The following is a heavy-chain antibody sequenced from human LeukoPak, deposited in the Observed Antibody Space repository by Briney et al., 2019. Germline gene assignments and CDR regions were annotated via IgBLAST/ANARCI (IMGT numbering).Heavy chain of an antibody. V-gene: IGHV4-4*02. CDR3: ARGTDTPAVFDI. Sequence: PSETLSLTCAVSGGSISSRNWWSWVRQPPGKGLEWIGEIHHSGSTNYNPSLKSRVTISVDKSKNQFSLKLSSATAADTAVYYCARGTDTPAVFDIWGQGTMVTVSS. J-gene: IGHJ3*02. CDR1: GGSISSRNW. D-gene: IGHD2-15*01. CDR2: IHHSGST.